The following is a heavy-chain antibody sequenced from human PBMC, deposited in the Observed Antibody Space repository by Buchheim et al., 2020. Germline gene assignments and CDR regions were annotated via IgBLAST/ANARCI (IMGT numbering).Heavy chain of an antibody. Sequence: QVQLQESGSGLVKPSGTLSLTCAVSGDSISSNYWWSWVRQFPGKGLEWIGEIYRSGNTNYNPSLRSRVTISLDKSNNHFSLRLSSVTGADTAVYYCARHLSGFDAFDIWGQGT. D-gene: IGHD6-19*01. J-gene: IGHJ3*02. V-gene: IGHV4-4*02. CDR1: GDSISSNYW. CDR2: IYRSGNT. CDR3: ARHLSGFDAFDI.